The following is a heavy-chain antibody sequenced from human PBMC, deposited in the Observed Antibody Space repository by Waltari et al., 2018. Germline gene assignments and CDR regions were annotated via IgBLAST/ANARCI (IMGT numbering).Heavy chain of an antibody. CDR2: IIPTFGTA. V-gene: IGHV1-69*12. Sequence: QVQLVQSGAEVKKPGSSVKVSCKAFGGTFTNYTISWVRPAPGQGLEWMGGIIPTFGTAHYAQKFQGRVTVTADESTSTDYMELGGLRSEDTAVYYCVRVSHYYGGGAYSTGYYFDDWGQGTLVTVSS. CDR3: VRVSHYYGGGAYSTGYYFDD. D-gene: IGHD3-10*01. CDR1: GGTFTNYT. J-gene: IGHJ4*02.